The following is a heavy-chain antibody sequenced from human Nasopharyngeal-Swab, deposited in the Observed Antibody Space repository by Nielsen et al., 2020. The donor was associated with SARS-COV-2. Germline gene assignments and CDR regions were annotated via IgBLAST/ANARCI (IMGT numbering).Heavy chain of an antibody. J-gene: IGHJ6*03. Sequence: ASVKVSCKASGYALTRYGINWVRQAPGQGLEWMGWISGPNGDTKYAQNFQGRVTMTADTSTSTAYMELRSLRSDDTAVYYCAREQLAPGYNYYYYMDVWGKGTTVTVSS. CDR3: AREQLAPGYNYYYYMDV. CDR2: ISGPNGDT. V-gene: IGHV1-18*04. D-gene: IGHD3-10*01. CDR1: GYALTRYG.